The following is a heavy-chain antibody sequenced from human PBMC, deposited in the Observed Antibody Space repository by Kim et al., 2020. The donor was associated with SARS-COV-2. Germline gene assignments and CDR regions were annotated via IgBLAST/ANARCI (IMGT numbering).Heavy chain of an antibody. J-gene: IGHJ4*02. Sequence: SVKVSCKASGGTFSSYAISWVRQAPGQGLEWMGGIIPIFGTANYAQKFQGRVTITADESTSTAYMELSSLRSEDTAVYYCARCGVVAATWGSSEYYFDYWGQGTLVTVSS. CDR2: IIPIFGTA. D-gene: IGHD2-15*01. CDR1: GGTFSSYA. CDR3: ARCGVVAATWGSSEYYFDY. V-gene: IGHV1-69*13.